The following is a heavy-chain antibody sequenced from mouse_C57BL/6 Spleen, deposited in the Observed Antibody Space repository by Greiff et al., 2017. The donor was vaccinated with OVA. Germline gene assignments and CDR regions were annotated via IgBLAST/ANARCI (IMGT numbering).Heavy chain of an antibody. D-gene: IGHD4-1*01. CDR2: IYPGDGDT. V-gene: IGHV1-80*01. CDR3: ARWNGNYYFDY. CDR1: GHAFSSYW. Sequence: QVQLQQSGAELVKPGASVKISCKASGHAFSSYWMNWVKQRPGKGLEWIGQIYPGDGDTNYNGKFKGKATLTADKSSSTAYMQLSSLTSEDSAVYFCARWNGNYYFDYWGQGTTLTVSS. J-gene: IGHJ2*01.